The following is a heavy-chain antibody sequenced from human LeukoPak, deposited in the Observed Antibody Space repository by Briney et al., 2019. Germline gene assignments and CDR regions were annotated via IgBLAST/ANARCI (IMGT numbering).Heavy chain of an antibody. D-gene: IGHD2-21*01. Sequence: GGSLRLSCAGSGFTFSHYGMHWVRQAPGKGREWVAGIQYDGSKTYYGDSVKGRFSISRDNSRNTLYLQMSSLRAEDTAVYSCARDVDTSNHMSIFDPWGQGTLVTVSS. CDR3: ARDVDTSNHMSIFDP. CDR1: GFTFSHYG. J-gene: IGHJ5*02. CDR2: IQYDGSKT. V-gene: IGHV3-33*01.